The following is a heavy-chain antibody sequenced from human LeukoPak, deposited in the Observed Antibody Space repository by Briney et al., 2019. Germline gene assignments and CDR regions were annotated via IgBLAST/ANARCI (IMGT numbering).Heavy chain of an antibody. CDR3: ARDSIAAAGLNDAFDI. J-gene: IGHJ3*02. D-gene: IGHD6-13*01. Sequence: GGSLRLSCAASGFTFSSYSMNCVRQAPGKGLEWVSSISSSSSYIYYADSVKGRFTISRDNAKNSLYLQMNSLRAEDTAVYYCARDSIAAAGLNDAFDIWGQGTMVTVSS. CDR1: GFTFSSYS. CDR2: ISSSSSYI. V-gene: IGHV3-21*01.